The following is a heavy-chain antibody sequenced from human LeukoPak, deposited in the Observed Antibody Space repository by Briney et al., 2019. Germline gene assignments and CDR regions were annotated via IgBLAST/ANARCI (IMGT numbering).Heavy chain of an antibody. V-gene: IGHV1-69*05. J-gene: IGHJ4*02. CDR3: ARVRYYDSSGYYGYYFDY. CDR2: IIPIFGTA. CDR1: GGTFSSYA. Sequence: GASVKVSCKASGGTFSSYAISWVRQAPGQGLEWMGGIIPIFGTANYAQKFQGRVTITTDESTSTAYMELSSLRSEDTAVYYCARVRYYDSSGYYGYYFDYWGQGTLVTVSS. D-gene: IGHD3-22*01.